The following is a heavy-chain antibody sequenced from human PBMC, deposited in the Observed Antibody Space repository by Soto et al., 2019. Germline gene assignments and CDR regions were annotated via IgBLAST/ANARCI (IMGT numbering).Heavy chain of an antibody. CDR2: ISGSGGSS. V-gene: IGHV3-23*01. J-gene: IGHJ4*02. Sequence: EVQLLESGGGLVQPGGSLRLSCAGSGFTFNNYAMNWVRQAPGKGLEWVSVISGSGGSSYYGDSVKGRFTISRDNSKNTLYLQMNRLRAEDTAVYYSARDLLSYFYASGSDVWGQGTQFTVSS. CDR3: ARDLLSYFYASGSDV. D-gene: IGHD3-10*01. CDR1: GFTFNNYA.